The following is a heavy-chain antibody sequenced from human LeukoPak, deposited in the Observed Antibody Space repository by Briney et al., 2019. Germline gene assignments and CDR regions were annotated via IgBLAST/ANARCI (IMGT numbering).Heavy chain of an antibody. Sequence: ASVKVSCKASGYTFTGYYMHWVRQAPGQGLEWMGWINPNSGGTNYAQKFQGRVTMTRDTSISTACMELSSLRSEDTAVYYCARDHSSSWYSYAFDIWGQGTMVTVSS. V-gene: IGHV1-2*02. CDR1: GYTFTGYY. CDR3: ARDHSSSWYSYAFDI. D-gene: IGHD6-13*01. CDR2: INPNSGGT. J-gene: IGHJ3*02.